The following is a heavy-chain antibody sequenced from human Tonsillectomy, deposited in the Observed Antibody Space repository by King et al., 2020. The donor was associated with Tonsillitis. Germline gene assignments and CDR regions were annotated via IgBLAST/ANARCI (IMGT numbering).Heavy chain of an antibody. CDR3: ARDKGLVRGEDYYYYGMDV. D-gene: IGHD3-10*01. Sequence: VQLVESGGGVVQPGRSLRLSCAASGFTFSSYGMHWVRQAPGKGLEWVTVIWYDGSNKYYTDSVKGRFTISRDNSKNTLYLQMNSPRAEDTAGYYCARDKGLVRGEDYYYYGMDVWGQGTTVTVSS. J-gene: IGHJ6*02. V-gene: IGHV3-33*01. CDR1: GFTFSSYG. CDR2: IWYDGSNK.